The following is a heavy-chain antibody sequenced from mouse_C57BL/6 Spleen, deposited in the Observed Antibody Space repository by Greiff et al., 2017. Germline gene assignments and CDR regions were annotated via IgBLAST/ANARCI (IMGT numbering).Heavy chain of an antibody. CDR2: IHPNSGST. D-gene: IGHD1-1*01. V-gene: IGHV1-64*01. CDR3: AREYDGSKEYYAMDY. Sequence: QVQLKQPGAELVKPGASVKLSCKASGYTFTSYWMHWVKQRPGQGLEWIGMIHPNSGSTNYNEKFKSKATLTVDKSSSTAYMQLSSLTSEDSAVYYCAREYDGSKEYYAMDYWGQGTSVTVSS. CDR1: GYTFTSYW. J-gene: IGHJ4*01.